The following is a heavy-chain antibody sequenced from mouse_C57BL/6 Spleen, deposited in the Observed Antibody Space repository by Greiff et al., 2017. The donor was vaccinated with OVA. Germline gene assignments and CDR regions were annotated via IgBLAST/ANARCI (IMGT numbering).Heavy chain of an antibody. Sequence: EVQLQESGPGLVKPSQSLSLTCSVTGYSITSGYYWNWIRQFPGNKLEWMGYISYDGSNNYNPSLKNRISITRDTSKNQFFLKLNSVTTEDTATYYCAWFADWGQGTLVTVSA. J-gene: IGHJ3*01. CDR2: ISYDGSN. V-gene: IGHV3-6*01. CDR1: GYSITSGYY. CDR3: AWFAD.